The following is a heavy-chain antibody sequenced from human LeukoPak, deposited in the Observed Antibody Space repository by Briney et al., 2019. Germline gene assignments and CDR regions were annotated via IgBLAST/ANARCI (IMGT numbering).Heavy chain of an antibody. CDR3: AADRQEGGSGSYWFDP. CDR1: GGSITTYC. D-gene: IGHD3-10*01. V-gene: IGHV4-59*01. Sequence: SETLSLTCTISGGSITTYCWSWIRQPAGKGLEWIGNVYYSGSTTYNPSLKTRVTISVDTSKNQFSLRLTSVTAADTAVYYCAADRQEGGSGSYWFDPWGQGTLVTVSS. CDR2: VYYSGST. J-gene: IGHJ5*02.